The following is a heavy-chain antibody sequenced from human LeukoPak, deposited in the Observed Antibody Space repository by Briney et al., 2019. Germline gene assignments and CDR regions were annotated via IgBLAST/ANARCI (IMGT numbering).Heavy chain of an antibody. J-gene: IGHJ4*02. CDR1: GDSISLYY. Sequence: PSETLSLTCAVSGDSISLYYWSWIRQPPGKGLEWIGYIEYSGSTSYNPSLKNRVTISVDTSKNQFSLKLRSATAADTAVYYCARSSRGLGYDFPFDYWGQGTLVTVSS. D-gene: IGHD3-3*01. V-gene: IGHV4-59*01. CDR3: ARSSRGLGYDFPFDY. CDR2: IEYSGST.